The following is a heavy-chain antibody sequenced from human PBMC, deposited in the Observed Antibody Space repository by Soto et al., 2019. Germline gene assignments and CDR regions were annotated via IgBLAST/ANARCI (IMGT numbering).Heavy chain of an antibody. J-gene: IGHJ6*02. Sequence: SQTLSLTCAISGDSVSSNSAAWNWIRQSPSRGLEWLGRTYYRSKWYNDYAVSVKSRITINPDTSKNQFSLQLNSVTPEDTAVYYCARENGSPHLYYYYGMDVWGQGTTVTVSS. CDR3: ARENGSPHLYYYYGMDV. V-gene: IGHV6-1*01. CDR1: GDSVSSNSAA. D-gene: IGHD3-10*01. CDR2: TYYRSKWYN.